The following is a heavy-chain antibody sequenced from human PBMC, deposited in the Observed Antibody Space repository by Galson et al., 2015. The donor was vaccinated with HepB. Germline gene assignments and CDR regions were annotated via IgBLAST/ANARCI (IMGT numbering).Heavy chain of an antibody. Sequence: SLRLSCAASGFTFSSYALHWVRQAPGRGLDCVSSVSSNGGSTYYADSVKGRFTITRDNSKYTLFLQMNILRAENTAVYYCAKDRYSSSYYGMDAWGQGTLVTVSS. D-gene: IGHD6-6*01. CDR3: AKDRYSSSYYGMDA. CDR2: VSSNGGST. V-gene: IGHV3-64*04. J-gene: IGHJ6*02. CDR1: GFTFSSYA.